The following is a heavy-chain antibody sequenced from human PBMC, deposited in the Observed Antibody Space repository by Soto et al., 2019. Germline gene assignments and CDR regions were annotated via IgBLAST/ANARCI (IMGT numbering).Heavy chain of an antibody. D-gene: IGHD3-22*01. CDR1: GGSISSGDYY. CDR2: IYYSGST. J-gene: IGHJ4*02. CDR3: ARGDYDSSGYYGVEYYFDY. V-gene: IGHV4-30-4*01. Sequence: NPSETLSLTCTVSGGSISSGDYYWSGIRQPPGKGLEWIGYIYYSGSTYYNPSLKSRVTISVDTSKNQFSLKLSSVTAADTAVYYCARGDYDSSGYYGVEYYFDYWGQGTLVTVSS.